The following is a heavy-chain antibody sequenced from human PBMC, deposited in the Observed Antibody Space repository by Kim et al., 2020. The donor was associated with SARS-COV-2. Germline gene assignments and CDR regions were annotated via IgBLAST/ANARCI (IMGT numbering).Heavy chain of an antibody. V-gene: IGHV3-33*05. Sequence: GGSLRLSCAASGFTFSSYGMHWVRQAPGKGLEWVEVISYDGSNKYYADSVKGRFTISRDNSKNTLYLQMNSLRAEDTAVYYCAREFFDEQQLAYFDYWG. J-gene: IGHJ4*01. CDR3: AREFFDEQQLAYFDY. CDR1: GFTFSSYG. D-gene: IGHD6-13*01. CDR2: ISYDGSNK.